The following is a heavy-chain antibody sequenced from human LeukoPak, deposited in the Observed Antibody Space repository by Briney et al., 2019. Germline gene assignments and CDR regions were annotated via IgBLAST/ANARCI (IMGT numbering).Heavy chain of an antibody. CDR2: IYPGDSDT. CDR1: GYSFTSYW. Sequence: GESLKISCKGSGYSFTSYWIGGVRQMPGKCLEWMGIIYPGDSDTRYSPSLQGQVTISADKPISTAYLQWSSLKASDTAMYYCALDYYDSSGNYIDAFDIWGQGTMVTVSS. CDR3: ALDYYDSSGNYIDAFDI. V-gene: IGHV5-51*04. D-gene: IGHD3-22*01. J-gene: IGHJ3*02.